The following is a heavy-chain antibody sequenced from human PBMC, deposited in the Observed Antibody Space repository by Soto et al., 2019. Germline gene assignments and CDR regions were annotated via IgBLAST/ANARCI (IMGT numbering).Heavy chain of an antibody. J-gene: IGHJ3*02. D-gene: IGHD1-26*01. CDR3: ARDRPGGVGAIRDAFDI. V-gene: IGHV1-69*01. CDR1: GGTFSSYA. Sequence: GXSVKVSCKASGGTFSSYAISWVRQAPVQGLEWMGGIIPIFGTANYAQKFQGRVTITADESTSTAYMELSSLRSEDTAVYYCARDRPGGVGAIRDAFDIWGQGTMVTVSS. CDR2: IIPIFGTA.